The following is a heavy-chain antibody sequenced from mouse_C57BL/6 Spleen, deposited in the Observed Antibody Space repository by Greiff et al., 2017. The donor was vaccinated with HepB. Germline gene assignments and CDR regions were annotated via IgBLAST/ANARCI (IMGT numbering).Heavy chain of an antibody. CDR3: SRALYDVYYDYAMDY. CDR2: IYPGDGDT. J-gene: IGHJ4*01. CDR1: GYAFSSSW. V-gene: IGHV1-82*01. Sequence: QVQLQQSGPELVKPGASVKISCKASGYAFSSSWMNWVKQRPGKGLEWIGRIYPGDGDTNYNGKFKGKATLTADKSSSTAYMQLSSLTSEDSAVYFCSRALYDVYYDYAMDYWGQGTSVTVSS. D-gene: IGHD2-3*01.